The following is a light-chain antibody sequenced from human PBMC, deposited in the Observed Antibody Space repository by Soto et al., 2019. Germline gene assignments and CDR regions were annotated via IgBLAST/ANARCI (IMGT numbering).Light chain of an antibody. Sequence: QSALTQPASVSGSPGQSITISCTGTSSDVGGYNYVSWYQQHPGKAPKFMIYDVSSRPSGVSNRFSGSKSGNTASQTISGLQAEDEADYYCCSYTTSNTRQIVFGTGTKVTVL. CDR2: DVS. V-gene: IGLV2-14*03. CDR3: CSYTTSNTRQIV. CDR1: SSDVGGYNY. J-gene: IGLJ1*01.